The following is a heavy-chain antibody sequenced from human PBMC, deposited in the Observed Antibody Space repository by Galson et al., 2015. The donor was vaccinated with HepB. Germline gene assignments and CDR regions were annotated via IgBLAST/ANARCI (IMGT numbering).Heavy chain of an antibody. V-gene: IGHV3-33*08. J-gene: IGHJ6*02. CDR2: IWYDGSNK. CDR1: GFTFSNYG. D-gene: IGHD3-10*01. CDR3: ARGQSYGSGSPHGLDV. Sequence: SLRLSCAASGFTFSNYGMHWIRQAPGKGLEWVTVIWYDGSNKLYVDSVKDRFTISRDNSKNTLYLQMNSLRAEDTAVYYCARGQSYGSGSPHGLDVWGQGTTVTVSS.